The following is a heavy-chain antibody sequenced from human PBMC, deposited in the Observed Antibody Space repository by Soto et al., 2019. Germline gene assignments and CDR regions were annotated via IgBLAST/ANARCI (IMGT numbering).Heavy chain of an antibody. Sequence: GGSLRLSCAASGFTFSSYEMNWVRQAPGKGLEWVSYISSSGSTIYYADSVKGRFTISRDNAKNSLYLQMNSLRAEDTAVYYCAKCITMVRGVISQYYYYRMDVWGQGTTVTVSS. CDR1: GFTFSSYE. V-gene: IGHV3-48*03. J-gene: IGHJ6*02. D-gene: IGHD3-10*01. CDR2: ISSSGSTI. CDR3: AKCITMVRGVISQYYYYRMDV.